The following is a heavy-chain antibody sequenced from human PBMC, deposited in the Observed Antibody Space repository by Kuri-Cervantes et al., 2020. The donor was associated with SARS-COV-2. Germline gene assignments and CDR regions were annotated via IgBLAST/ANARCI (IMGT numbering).Heavy chain of an antibody. D-gene: IGHD7-27*01. V-gene: IGHV1-2*02. CDR1: GYTFTGYY. Sequence: ASVKVSCKASGYTFTGYYIHWVRQAPGQGLEWMGWINPNFGGTNYAQEFQGRVTMTRDTSIGTAYMNLSSLRSDDTAVYYCARAESETGHTLYFDSWGQGTLVTVSS. CDR3: ARAESETGHTLYFDS. J-gene: IGHJ4*02. CDR2: INPNFGGT.